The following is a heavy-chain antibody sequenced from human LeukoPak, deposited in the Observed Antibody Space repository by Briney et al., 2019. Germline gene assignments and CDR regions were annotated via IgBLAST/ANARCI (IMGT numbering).Heavy chain of an antibody. D-gene: IGHD1-26*01. CDR2: INPNSGGT. Sequence: ASVKVSCKASGYTFTGYYMHWMRQAPGQGLEWMGWINPNSGGTNYAQKFQGRVTMTRDTSISTAYMELSRLRSDDTAVYYCARITLSGNTPTRNYYYYMDVWGKGTTVTVSS. CDR3: ARITLSGNTPTRNYYYYMDV. V-gene: IGHV1-2*02. CDR1: GYTFTGYY. J-gene: IGHJ6*03.